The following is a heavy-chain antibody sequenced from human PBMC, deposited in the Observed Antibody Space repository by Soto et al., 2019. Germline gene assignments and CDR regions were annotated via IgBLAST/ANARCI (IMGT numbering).Heavy chain of an antibody. J-gene: IGHJ5*02. CDR1: GGSINSYY. V-gene: IGHV4-59*08. D-gene: IGHD2-2*01. CDR2: IYGSGST. Sequence: SETLSLTCTVSGGSINSYYWSWIRQSPEKGLEWIGYIYGSGSTNYNPSLKSRVTISVDTSKNQFSLKLSSVTAADTAVYYCARQGKYCISTSCYGWFDPWGQGTLVTVSS. CDR3: ARQGKYCISTSCYGWFDP.